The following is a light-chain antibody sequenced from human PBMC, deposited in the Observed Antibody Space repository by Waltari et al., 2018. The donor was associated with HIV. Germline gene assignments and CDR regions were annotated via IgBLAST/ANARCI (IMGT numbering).Light chain of an antibody. Sequence: EIVLTQSPGTLSLSPGDGATLSCRASQRLHSRDGAWDRNKPGQAPRLLIYGASVRATGIQDRFSGSGSGTDFTMTISRLETEEYATYFCQQYGSSATFGPGTKVDI. CDR1: QRLHSRD. CDR3: QQYGSSAT. CDR2: GAS. J-gene: IGKJ3*01. V-gene: IGKV3-20*01.